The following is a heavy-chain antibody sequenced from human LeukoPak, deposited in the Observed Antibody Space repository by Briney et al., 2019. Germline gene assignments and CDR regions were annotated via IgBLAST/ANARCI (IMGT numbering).Heavy chain of an antibody. Sequence: PGGSLRLSCVASGFIFSDYGIQWVRQAPGKGLEWVAVIAYDGNNTYYGDSVRGRFTISRDNSKKMVYLEMNSLRVEDTAVYYCAKTGMLRRVGYLDVWGKGTAVIASS. CDR2: IAYDGNNT. CDR3: AKTGMLRRVGYLDV. V-gene: IGHV3-30*18. CDR1: GFIFSDYG. D-gene: IGHD1-1*01. J-gene: IGHJ6*04.